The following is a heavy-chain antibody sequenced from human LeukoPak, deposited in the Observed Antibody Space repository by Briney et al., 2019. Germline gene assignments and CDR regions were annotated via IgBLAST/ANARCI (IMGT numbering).Heavy chain of an antibody. Sequence: GGSLGLSCAASGFTFRNYVIHWVRQALGKGLEWVAVTSSDLNVKLYADSVKGRFTISRDNSRSTLYLQMNSLRPEDTAIYYCAREGYYGSGSPPSLYFDYWDQGTLVTVSS. CDR1: GFTFRNYV. CDR3: AREGYYGSGSPPSLYFDY. J-gene: IGHJ4*02. V-gene: IGHV3-30-3*01. D-gene: IGHD3-10*01. CDR2: TSSDLNVK.